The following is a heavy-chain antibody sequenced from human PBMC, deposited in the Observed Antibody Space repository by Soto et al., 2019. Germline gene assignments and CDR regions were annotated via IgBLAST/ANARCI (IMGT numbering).Heavy chain of an antibody. Sequence: EVQLLESGGGLVQPGGSLRLSCAASGFTFSSYAMSWVRQAPGKGLEWVSAISGSGGSTYYADSVKGRFTISRDNSKNTLYLQMNSLRAEDTAVYYCARGPWRYCTNGVCYPLGMDVWGQGTTVTVSS. CDR3: ARGPWRYCTNGVCYPLGMDV. CDR2: ISGSGGST. D-gene: IGHD2-8*01. J-gene: IGHJ6*02. V-gene: IGHV3-23*01. CDR1: GFTFSSYA.